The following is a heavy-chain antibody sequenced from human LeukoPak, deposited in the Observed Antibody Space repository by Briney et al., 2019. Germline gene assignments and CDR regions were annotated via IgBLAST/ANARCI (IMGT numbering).Heavy chain of an antibody. CDR2: IKQDGSEK. V-gene: IGHV3-7*01. CDR1: GFTFSSYW. Sequence: GGSLRLSCAASGFTFSSYWMSWVRQAPGKGLEWVANIKQDGSEKYYVDSVKGRFTISSDNAKNSLYLQMNSLRAEDTAVYYCARHIPLWFGEPLDYWGQGTLVTVSS. J-gene: IGHJ4*02. CDR3: ARHIPLWFGEPLDY. D-gene: IGHD3-10*01.